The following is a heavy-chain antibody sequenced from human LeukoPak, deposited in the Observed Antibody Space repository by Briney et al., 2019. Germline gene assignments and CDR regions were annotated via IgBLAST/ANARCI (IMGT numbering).Heavy chain of an antibody. Sequence: GGSLRLSCAASGFTFSHYSMNWVRQAPGKGLEWISYIGISSGNTKYADSVKGRFTISGDKAKNSVYLQMNSLRVEDTAVYYCARDTKYAFDNWGQGTLVTVSS. J-gene: IGHJ4*02. V-gene: IGHV3-48*01. CDR2: IGISSGNT. CDR1: GFTFSHYS. D-gene: IGHD2-2*01. CDR3: ARDTKYAFDN.